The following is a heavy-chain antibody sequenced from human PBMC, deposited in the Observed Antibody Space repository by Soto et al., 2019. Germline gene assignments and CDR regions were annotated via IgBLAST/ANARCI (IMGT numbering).Heavy chain of an antibody. J-gene: IGHJ6*02. CDR3: AREGGSLDIVVVVAATYYYGMDV. D-gene: IGHD2-15*01. Sequence: GGSLRLSCAASGFTFSSYGMHWVRQAPGKGLEWVAVIWYDGSNKYYADSVKGRFTISRDNSKNTLYLQMNSLRAEDTAVYYCAREGGSLDIVVVVAATYYYGMDVWGQGTTVTVSS. CDR1: GFTFSSYG. CDR2: IWYDGSNK. V-gene: IGHV3-33*01.